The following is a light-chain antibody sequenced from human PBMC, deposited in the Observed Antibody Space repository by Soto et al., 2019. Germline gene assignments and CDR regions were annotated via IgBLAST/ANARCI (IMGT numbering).Light chain of an antibody. J-gene: IGKJ2*01. CDR3: QQYGASPPYT. V-gene: IGKV3-20*01. CDR2: AAS. CDR1: RGISSSY. Sequence: EIVLTQSPGTLSLSPGESTTLSCRASRGISSSYLAWYQQKPGQAPWLLIYAASTRATGIPDRFRGSGSATDFTLTISRLEPEDSAVYYCQQYGASPPYTFGQGTKLEIK.